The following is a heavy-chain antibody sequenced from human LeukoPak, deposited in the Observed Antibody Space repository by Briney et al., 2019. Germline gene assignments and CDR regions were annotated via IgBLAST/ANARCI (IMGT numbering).Heavy chain of an antibody. CDR3: KISVGGNRGPCYFDY. J-gene: IGHJ4*02. V-gene: IGHV1-69*13. Sequence: ASVKVSCKASGGTFSSYAISWVRQAPGQGLEWMGGIIPIFGTANYAQKFQGRVTITADESTSAAYMELSSLRSEDTAVYYCKISVGGNRGPCYFDYWGQGTLVTVSS. CDR2: IIPIFGTA. CDR1: GGTFSSYA. D-gene: IGHD4-23*01.